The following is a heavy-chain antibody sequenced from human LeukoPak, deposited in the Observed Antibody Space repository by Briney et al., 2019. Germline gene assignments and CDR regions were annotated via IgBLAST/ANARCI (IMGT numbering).Heavy chain of an antibody. CDR1: GFTFSSYA. Sequence: GGSLRLSCAASGFTFSSYAMSWVRQAPGKGLGWVSTISGTGATTYYADSVKGRFTISRDNSKNTLYLQMNSLRAEDTAVYYCAKTAAAGPGYWGQGTLVTVSS. V-gene: IGHV3-23*01. CDR3: AKTAAAGPGY. CDR2: ISGTGATT. J-gene: IGHJ4*02. D-gene: IGHD6-13*01.